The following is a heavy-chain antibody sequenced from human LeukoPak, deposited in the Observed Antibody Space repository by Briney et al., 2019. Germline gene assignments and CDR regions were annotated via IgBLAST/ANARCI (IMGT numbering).Heavy chain of an antibody. D-gene: IGHD3-22*01. V-gene: IGHV4-59*01. CDR1: GGSISSYY. Sequence: SETLSLTCTVSGGSISSYYWSWIRQPPGKGLEWIGYIYYSGSTNYNPSLKSRVTISVDTSKNQFSLKLSSVTAADTAVYYCARGFEDYESSGYYSQGFDYWGQGTLVTVSS. J-gene: IGHJ4*02. CDR2: IYYSGST. CDR3: ARGFEDYESSGYYSQGFDY.